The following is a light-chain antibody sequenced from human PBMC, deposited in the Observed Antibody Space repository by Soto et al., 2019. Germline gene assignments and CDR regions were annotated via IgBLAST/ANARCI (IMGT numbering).Light chain of an antibody. J-gene: IGLJ2*01. Sequence: QSVMTQPPSASGSPGQSVTISCTGTSSGVGGYNYVSWYQQHPGKAPKLMIYEVSKRPSGVPDRFSGSKSGNTASLTVSGLQSEDEAAYYCSSYAGSNNVVFGGGTQLTVL. CDR2: EVS. V-gene: IGLV2-8*01. CDR3: SSYAGSNNVV. CDR1: SSGVGGYNY.